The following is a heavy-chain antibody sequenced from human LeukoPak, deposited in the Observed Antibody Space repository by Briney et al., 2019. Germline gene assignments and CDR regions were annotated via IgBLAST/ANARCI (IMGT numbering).Heavy chain of an antibody. Sequence: GGSLRLSCVASGFTFSNYGMSWVRQAPGKGLDWVSVISGSGDNTYYADSVKGRFTISRDNSKNTLYLQMSSVRAEDTAVYYCPVYYYDSSGYYGLDYWGQGTLVTVSS. J-gene: IGHJ4*02. V-gene: IGHV3-23*01. D-gene: IGHD3-22*01. CDR3: PVYYYDSSGYYGLDY. CDR2: ISGSGDNT. CDR1: GFTFSNYG.